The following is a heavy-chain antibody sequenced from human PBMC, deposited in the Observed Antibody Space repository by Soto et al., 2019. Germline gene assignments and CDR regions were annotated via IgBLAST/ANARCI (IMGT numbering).Heavy chain of an antibody. D-gene: IGHD2-21*02. Sequence: QVQLVESGGGVVQSGRSPRLSCAASGFTFSSFGMHWVRQAPGKGLEWVALIWHDGTFTHYADSVKGRFTISRDNSKNSVFLQMNNLRAADTAVYYCARDQLILPAHDFFYGSDVWGQGATVTVS. CDR2: IWHDGTFT. CDR1: GFTFSSFG. CDR3: ARDQLILPAHDFFYGSDV. J-gene: IGHJ6*02. V-gene: IGHV3-33*01.